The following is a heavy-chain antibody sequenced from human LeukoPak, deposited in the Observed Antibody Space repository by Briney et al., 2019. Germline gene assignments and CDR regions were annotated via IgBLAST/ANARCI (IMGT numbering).Heavy chain of an antibody. CDR3: AREYCSITSCYGYFDY. Sequence: PSETLSLTCTVSGGSISSYYWSWIRQPPGKGLEWIGYIYYSGSTNYNPSLKSRVTISVDTSKNQFSLKLSSVTAADTAVYYCAREYCSITSCYGYFDYWGQGTLVTVSS. D-gene: IGHD2-2*01. CDR1: GGSISSYY. CDR2: IYYSGST. J-gene: IGHJ4*02. V-gene: IGHV4-59*12.